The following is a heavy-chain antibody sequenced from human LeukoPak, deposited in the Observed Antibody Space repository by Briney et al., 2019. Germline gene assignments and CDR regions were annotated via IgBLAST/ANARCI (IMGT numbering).Heavy chain of an antibody. J-gene: IGHJ6*03. CDR2: IYSGGST. Sequence: GGSLRLSCAASGFTVSSNYMSWVRQAPGKGLEWVSVIYSGGSTYYADSVKGRFTISRDNSKNTLYLQMNSLRAEDTALYYCARDPTAHYYYYYMDVWGKGTTVTVSS. CDR1: GFTVSSNY. CDR3: ARDPTAHYYYYYMDV. V-gene: IGHV3-53*01.